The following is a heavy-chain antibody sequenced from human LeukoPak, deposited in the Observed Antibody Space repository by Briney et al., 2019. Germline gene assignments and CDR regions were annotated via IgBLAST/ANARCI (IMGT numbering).Heavy chain of an antibody. CDR2: IYPGDSDT. V-gene: IGHV5-51*01. D-gene: IGHD3-22*01. Sequence: GESLKISCKGSGYSFINYWIAWVRQMPGKGLEWMGIIYPGDSDTRYSPSFQGQVTISADKSISTAYLQWNSLKASDTAVYYCPRGDDSPGYPPFDYWGQGTLVTVSS. CDR3: PRGDDSPGYPPFDY. CDR1: GYSFINYW. J-gene: IGHJ4*02.